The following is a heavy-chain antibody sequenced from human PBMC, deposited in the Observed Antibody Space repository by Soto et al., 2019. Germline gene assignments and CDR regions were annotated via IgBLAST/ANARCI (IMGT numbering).Heavy chain of an antibody. CDR2: ISSGGST. CDR1: GFIVSSTC. CDR3: ARGEKLSGYRGGDDFDI. Sequence: GGSLRLACAAAGFIVSSTCMSWVRQAPEKGLEWVSVISSGGSTYYADSVRGRFTISRAYSKNTLYLQMNSLRDEDTAVYFCARGEKLSGYRGGDDFDIWGQGTLVTVSS. V-gene: IGHV3-66*01. J-gene: IGHJ4*03. D-gene: IGHD5-12*01.